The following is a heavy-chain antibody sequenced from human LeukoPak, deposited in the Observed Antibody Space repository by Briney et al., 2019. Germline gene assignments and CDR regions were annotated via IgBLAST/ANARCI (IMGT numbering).Heavy chain of an antibody. CDR3: ARDLAAYNY. D-gene: IGHD6-13*01. J-gene: IGHJ4*02. Sequence: SETLSLTCTVSGGSISSYYWSWIRQPPGKGLEWIGYIYYSGSTNYNPSLKSRVTISVDTSKNQFSLKLSSVTAVDTAVYYCARDLAAYNYWGQGTLVTVSS. CDR2: IYYSGST. CDR1: GGSISSYY. V-gene: IGHV4-59*01.